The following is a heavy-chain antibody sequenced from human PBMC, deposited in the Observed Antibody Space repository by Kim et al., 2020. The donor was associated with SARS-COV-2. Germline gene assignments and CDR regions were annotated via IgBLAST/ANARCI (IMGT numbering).Heavy chain of an antibody. CDR3: ARPQEGIAVAGTLGYYYYGMDV. Sequence: GGSLRLSCAASGFTFSSYAMHWVRQAPGKGLEWVAVISYDGSNKYYADSVKGRFTISRDNSKNTLYLQMNSLRAEDTAVYYCARPQEGIAVAGTLGYYYYGMDVWGQGTTVTVSS. CDR2: ISYDGSNK. V-gene: IGHV3-30*04. J-gene: IGHJ6*02. D-gene: IGHD6-19*01. CDR1: GFTFSSYA.